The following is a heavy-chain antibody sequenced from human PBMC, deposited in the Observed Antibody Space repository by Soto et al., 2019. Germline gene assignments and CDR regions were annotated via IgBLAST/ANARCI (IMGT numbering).Heavy chain of an antibody. CDR1: GFTFSSYA. V-gene: IGHV3-30-3*01. Sequence: QVQLVESGGGVVQPGRSLRLSCAASGFTFSSYAMHWVRQAPGKGLEWVAVISYDGSTKNYADSVKGRFTISRDNSKNTLYLQMYSLRAEDTAVYYCARGPSSLTRFDYWGQGTLVTVSS. D-gene: IGHD2-2*01. J-gene: IGHJ4*02. CDR2: ISYDGSTK. CDR3: ARGPSSLTRFDY.